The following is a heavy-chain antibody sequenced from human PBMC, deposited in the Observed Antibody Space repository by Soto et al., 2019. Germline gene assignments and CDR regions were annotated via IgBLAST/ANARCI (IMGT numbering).Heavy chain of an antibody. Sequence: QVQLVQSGAEVKKPGASVKVSCKASGYTFTSYGISWVRQAPGQGLEWMGWISAYNGNTNYAQKLQGRVTMTTDTSTSTADMELRSLRSDDTAVYYCAREGFIAAAGIRAHGFDIWGQGTMVTVSS. CDR3: AREGFIAAAGIRAHGFDI. J-gene: IGHJ3*02. CDR1: GYTFTSYG. CDR2: ISAYNGNT. V-gene: IGHV1-18*01. D-gene: IGHD6-13*01.